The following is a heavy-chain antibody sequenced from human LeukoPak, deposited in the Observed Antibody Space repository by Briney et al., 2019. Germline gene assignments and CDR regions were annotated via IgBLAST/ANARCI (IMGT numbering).Heavy chain of an antibody. CDR2: INHSGST. V-gene: IGHV4-34*01. CDR3: AREMEYYDFWSGYGTAYYFDY. Sequence: SETLSLTCAVYGGSFSGYYWSWIRQPPGKGLEWIGEINHSGSTNYNPSLKSRVTMSVDTSKNQFSLKLSSVTAADTAVYYCAREMEYYDFWSGYGTAYYFDYWGQGTLVTVSS. CDR1: GGSFSGYY. J-gene: IGHJ4*02. D-gene: IGHD3-3*01.